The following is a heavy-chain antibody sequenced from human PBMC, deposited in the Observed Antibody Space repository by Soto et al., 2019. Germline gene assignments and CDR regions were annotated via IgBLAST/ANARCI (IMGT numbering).Heavy chain of an antibody. CDR3: ARMNGYSYGLYWFDP. J-gene: IGHJ5*02. D-gene: IGHD5-18*01. CDR1: GGSVSSGSYY. CDR2: IYYSGST. V-gene: IGHV4-61*01. Sequence: SETLSLICTVSGGSVSSGSYYWSWIRQPPGKGLEWIGYIYYSGSTNYNPSLKSRVTISVDTSKNQFSLKLSSVTAADLAVYYCARMNGYSYGLYWFDPWGQGTLVTVSS.